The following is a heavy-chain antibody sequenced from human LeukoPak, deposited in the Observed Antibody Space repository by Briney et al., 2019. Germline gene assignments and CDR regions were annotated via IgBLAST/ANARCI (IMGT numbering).Heavy chain of an antibody. CDR2: INPNSGGT. V-gene: IGHV1-2*02. CDR1: GYTFTGYY. Sequence: ASVKVSCKASGYTFTGYYMHWVRQAPGQGLEWMGWINPNSGGTNYAQKFQGRVTMTRDTSISTAYMELSRLRSDDTAVYSCARGLRRDGYKWVFHAFDIWGQGTMVTVSS. CDR3: ARGLRRDGYKWVFHAFDI. J-gene: IGHJ3*02. D-gene: IGHD5-24*01.